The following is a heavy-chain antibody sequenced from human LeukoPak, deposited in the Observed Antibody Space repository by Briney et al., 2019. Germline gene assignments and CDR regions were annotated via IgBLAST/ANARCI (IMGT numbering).Heavy chain of an antibody. CDR1: GFTFSTYV. Sequence: GGSLRLSCAASGFTFSTYVMHWVRQAPGKGLEWVAVISYDGNNKYYADSVKGRFTISRDNSMNTLYLQMNSLRAEDTAVYYCARGPLIAAAGTWWGQGTLVTVSS. V-gene: IGHV3-30*04. J-gene: IGHJ4*02. CDR3: ARGPLIAAAGTW. CDR2: ISYDGNNK. D-gene: IGHD6-13*01.